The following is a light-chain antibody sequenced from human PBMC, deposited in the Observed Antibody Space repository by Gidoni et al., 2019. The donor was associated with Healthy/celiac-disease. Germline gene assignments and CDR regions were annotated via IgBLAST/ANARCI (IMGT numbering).Light chain of an antibody. V-gene: IGLV2-11*01. CDR3: CSYAGSYTL. Sequence: QSARTQPRAVSGSPGQSVTISCTGTSSDVGGYNYVSWYQQHQGKAPKLMIYDVSKRPSGVPHRFSGSKSVNTASLTISGLQAEAEADYYCCSYAGSYTLFGGGTKLT. CDR1: SSDVGGYNY. J-gene: IGLJ2*01. CDR2: DVS.